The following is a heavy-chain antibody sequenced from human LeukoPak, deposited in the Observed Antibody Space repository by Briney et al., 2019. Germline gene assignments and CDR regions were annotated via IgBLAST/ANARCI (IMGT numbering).Heavy chain of an antibody. V-gene: IGHV4-34*01. CDR3: ARGLPARRGDVWGSYRYLPEGNWFDP. CDR2: INHSGST. D-gene: IGHD3-16*02. Sequence: SETLSLTCAVYGGSFSGYYWSWIRQPPGKGLERIGEINHSGSTNYNPSLKSRVTISVDTSKNQFSLKLSSVTAADTAVYYCARGLPARRGDVWGSYRYLPEGNWFDPWGQGTLVTVSS. CDR1: GGSFSGYY. J-gene: IGHJ5*02.